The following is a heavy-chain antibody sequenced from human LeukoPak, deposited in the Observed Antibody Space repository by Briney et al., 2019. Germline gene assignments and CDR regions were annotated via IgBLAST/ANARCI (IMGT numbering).Heavy chain of an antibody. CDR2: IDKTSSNI. Sequence: GGSLRLSCAAHTHIFTDDSRNCVRQAPGKGLEWISYIDKTSSNIYYADSVKGRFTISRDNNKNSLYLQMKSLKDTDMYYCDAARKYYWRGSAKGFDCQGQGTLVTVSS. J-gene: IGHJ4*02. V-gene: IGHV3-48*01. CDR1: THIFTDDS. D-gene: IGHD1-20*01. CDR3: DAARKYYWRGSAKGFDC.